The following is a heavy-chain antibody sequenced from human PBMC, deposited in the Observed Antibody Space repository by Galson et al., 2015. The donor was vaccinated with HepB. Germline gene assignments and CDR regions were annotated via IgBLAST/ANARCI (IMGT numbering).Heavy chain of an antibody. CDR1: GLTFSSYG. V-gene: IGHV3-30*18. J-gene: IGHJ4*02. CDR2: LSYDGSNK. CDR3: AKDLAEAVAAPGFDY. Sequence: SLRLARAASGLTFSSYGMHRVRHAPGTGLEWVAVLSYDGSNKYYADSVKGRFTISRDNSKNTLYLQMNSLRAEDTAVYYCAKDLAEAVAAPGFDYWGQGTLVTVSS. D-gene: IGHD6-19*01.